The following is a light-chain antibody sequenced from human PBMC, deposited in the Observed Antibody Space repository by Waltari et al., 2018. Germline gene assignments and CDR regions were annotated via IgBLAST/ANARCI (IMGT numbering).Light chain of an antibody. CDR2: ANN. V-gene: IGLV1-40*01. CDR1: GSNIGAGYD. J-gene: IGLJ3*02. CDR3: QSYDSSLSGWV. Sequence: QSVLTQPPSVSGAPGQRVTISCTGSGSNIGAGYDVQWYQQVPGTAPKVLIYANNNRPSGVPDRFSGSKSGTSASLAITGLQAEDEAEYYCQSYDSSLSGWVFGGGTKLTVL.